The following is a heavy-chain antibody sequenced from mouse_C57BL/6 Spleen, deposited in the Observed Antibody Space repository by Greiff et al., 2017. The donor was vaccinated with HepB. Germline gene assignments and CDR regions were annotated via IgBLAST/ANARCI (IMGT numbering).Heavy chain of an antibody. J-gene: IGHJ1*03. V-gene: IGHV1-69*01. CDR1: GYTFTSYW. CDR2: IDPSDSYT. CDR3: ARAAYPVTGYFDV. D-gene: IGHD6-5*01. Sequence: QVQLQQPGAELVMPGASVKLSCKASGYTFTSYWMHWVKQRPGQGLEWIGEIDPSDSYTNYNQKFKGKSTLTVDKSSSTAYMQLSSLTSEDSAVYDCARAAYPVTGYFDVWGTGTTVTVAS.